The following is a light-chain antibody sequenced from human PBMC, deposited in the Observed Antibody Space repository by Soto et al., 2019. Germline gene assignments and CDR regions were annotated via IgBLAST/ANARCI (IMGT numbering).Light chain of an antibody. Sequence: EIVLTQSPGSLSLSPGQRATLSCRASQSVDTTFFAWYQKKPGQAPRLLIYGASKRATGIPDRFSGSGSGTDFTLIISSLEPEGFAVYYCQQYMSSVTFGQGTKVEIK. CDR1: QSVDTTF. V-gene: IGKV3-20*01. CDR2: GAS. CDR3: QQYMSSVT. J-gene: IGKJ1*01.